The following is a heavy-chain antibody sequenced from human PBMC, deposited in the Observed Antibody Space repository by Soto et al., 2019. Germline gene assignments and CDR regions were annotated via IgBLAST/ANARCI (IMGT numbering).Heavy chain of an antibody. Sequence: QVQLVQSGAEVRKPGSSVKISCKPAGGTFISFGVSWVRQAPGQGLEWMVGIVPNFGAANYAQKFQGRVTITAYNSTNTAYMQLSSLRSEDTAVYYCARGYYATSSSYFDLYSYGMDVWGQGTKVTVSS. D-gene: IGHD3-22*01. J-gene: IGHJ6*02. CDR1: GGTFISFG. V-gene: IGHV1-69*06. CDR3: ARGYYATSSSYFDLYSYGMDV. CDR2: IVPNFGAA.